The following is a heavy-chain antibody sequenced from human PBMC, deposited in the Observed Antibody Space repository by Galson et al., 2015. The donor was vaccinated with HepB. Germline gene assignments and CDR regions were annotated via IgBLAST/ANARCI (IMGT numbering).Heavy chain of an antibody. D-gene: IGHD4-17*01. Sequence: SLRLSCAASGFTFSSYAMSWVRQAPGKGLEWVSAISGSGGSTYYADSVKGRFTISRDNSKNTLYLQMNSLRAEDTAVYYCAKDHSDYGSLFGGPPARLGWFDPWGQGTLVTVSS. J-gene: IGHJ5*02. V-gene: IGHV3-23*01. CDR1: GFTFSSYA. CDR3: AKDHSDYGSLFGGPPARLGWFDP. CDR2: ISGSGGST.